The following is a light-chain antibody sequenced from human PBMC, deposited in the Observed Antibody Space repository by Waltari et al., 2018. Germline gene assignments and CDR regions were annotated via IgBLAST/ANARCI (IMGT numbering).Light chain of an antibody. V-gene: IGLV3-21*04. J-gene: IGLJ2*01. Sequence: SYVVTQSPSVSVAPGETARITCGGDNIGSKSVHWYQQRPGQAPVLVISYDSDRPSGSPERFSVSNSGSTATLTISWVEADDEADYYCLVWHSTTDHHGVFGGGTKLTVL. CDR1: NIGSKS. CDR3: LVWHSTTDHHGV. CDR2: YDS.